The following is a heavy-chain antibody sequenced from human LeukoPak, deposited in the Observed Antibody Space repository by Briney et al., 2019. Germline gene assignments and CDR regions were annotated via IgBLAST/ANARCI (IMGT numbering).Heavy chain of an antibody. D-gene: IGHD3-10*01. V-gene: IGHV4-34*01. J-gene: IGHJ6*04. Sequence: PSETLSLTCAVYGGSFSGYYWSWIRQPPGKGLEWIGEINHRGSTNYNPSLKSRVTILVDTSKNQFSLKLSSVTAADTAVYYCARGGAYYYGSGSYPRSSYYYYGMDVWGKGTTVTVSS. CDR1: GGSFSGYY. CDR3: ARGGAYYYGSGSYPRSSYYYYGMDV. CDR2: INHRGST.